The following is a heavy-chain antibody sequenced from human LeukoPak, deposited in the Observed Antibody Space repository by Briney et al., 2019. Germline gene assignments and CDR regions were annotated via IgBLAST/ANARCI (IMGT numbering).Heavy chain of an antibody. CDR3: ARDNDYEGIDY. J-gene: IGHJ4*02. Sequence: GGSLRLSCEGSAFIFSGHWMNWVRQTPGKGLEWVASIKEDGSERQYVDSVKGRFTISRDNSKNTLYLQMNSLRAEDTAVYYCARDNDYEGIDYWGQGTLVTVSS. D-gene: IGHD4-17*01. V-gene: IGHV3-7*03. CDR2: IKEDGSER. CDR1: AFIFSGHW.